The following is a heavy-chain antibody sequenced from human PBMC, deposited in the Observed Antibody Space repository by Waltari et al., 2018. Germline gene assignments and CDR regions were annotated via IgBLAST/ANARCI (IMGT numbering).Heavy chain of an antibody. J-gene: IGHJ4*02. D-gene: IGHD3-3*01. Sequence: QLQLQESGPGLVKPSETLSLTCTVSGGSISSSSYYWGWIRQPPGKGLEWIGSIYYSGSTYYNPSLKSRVTISVDTSKNQFSLKLSSVTAADTAVYYCARGQLRFLEWLGGSWDYWGQGTLVTVSS. CDR3: ARGQLRFLEWLGGSWDY. CDR2: IYYSGST. CDR1: GGSISSSSYY. V-gene: IGHV4-39*01.